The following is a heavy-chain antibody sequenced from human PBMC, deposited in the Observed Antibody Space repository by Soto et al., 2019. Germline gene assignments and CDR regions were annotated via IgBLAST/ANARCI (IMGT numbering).Heavy chain of an antibody. CDR2: IIPIFGKV. D-gene: IGHD6-19*01. CDR3: AKGAVAGTPTSYYYYGMAV. V-gene: IGHV1-69*12. CDR1: GGTFRTYA. Sequence: QVQLLQSGAEVKKPGSSVRVSCEASGGTFRTYAISWVRQAPGQGLEWMGEIIPIFGKVNYAQKFQGRVTLTAVESTTTVYRDLRSLTSEDTAVYYCAKGAVAGTPTSYYYYGMAVWGQGTTVTVS. J-gene: IGHJ6*02.